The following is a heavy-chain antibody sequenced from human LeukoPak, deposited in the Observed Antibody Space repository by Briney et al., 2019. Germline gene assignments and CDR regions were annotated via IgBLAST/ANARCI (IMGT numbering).Heavy chain of an antibody. Sequence: GGSLRLSCAASGFTFSSYGMHWVRQAPGKGLEWVSSISSSSSHIYYADSVKGRFTISRDNAKNSLYLQMNSLRAEDTAVYYCAINHRDGYSELGYWGQGTLVTVSS. D-gene: IGHD5-24*01. CDR1: GFTFSSYG. J-gene: IGHJ4*02. V-gene: IGHV3-21*01. CDR3: AINHRDGYSELGY. CDR2: ISSSSSHI.